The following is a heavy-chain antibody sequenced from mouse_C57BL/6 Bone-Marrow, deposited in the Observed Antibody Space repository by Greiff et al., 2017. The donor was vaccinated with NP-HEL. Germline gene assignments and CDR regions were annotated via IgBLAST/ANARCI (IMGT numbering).Heavy chain of an antibody. J-gene: IGHJ4*01. D-gene: IGHD1-1*01. V-gene: IGHV1-75*01. CDR1: GYTFTDYY. CDR3: ASPYYYGSSYEAMDY. Sequence: VQLQQSGPELVKPGASVKISCKASGYTFTDYYINWVKQRPGQGLEWIGWIFPGSGSTYYNEKFKSKATLTVDKSSSTAYMQLSSLTSEDSAVYYCASPYYYGSSYEAMDYWGQGTSVTVSS. CDR2: IFPGSGST.